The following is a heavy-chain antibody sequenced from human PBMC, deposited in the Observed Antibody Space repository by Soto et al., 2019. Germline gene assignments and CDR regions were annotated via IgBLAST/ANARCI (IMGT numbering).Heavy chain of an antibody. Sequence: PGGSLRLSCAASGFTFSNYDMHWVRQATGKGLEWVSGIGIVGDTYYPGSVKGRFSISRDNAQNSLYLQMNSLRVEDTAVYYCAGGRGWLIESWGHGTLVTVSS. CDR3: AGGRGWLIES. D-gene: IGHD6-19*01. CDR2: IGIVGDT. CDR1: GFTFSNYD. V-gene: IGHV3-13*04. J-gene: IGHJ5*01.